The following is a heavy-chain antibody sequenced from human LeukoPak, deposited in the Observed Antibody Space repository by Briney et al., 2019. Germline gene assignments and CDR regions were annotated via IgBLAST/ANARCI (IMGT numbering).Heavy chain of an antibody. CDR1: GFAFSSFA. D-gene: IGHD6-19*01. V-gene: IGHV3-23*01. CDR2: INGGGNTT. J-gene: IGHJ6*03. CDR3: TKELHVAVAVADYYYFYMDV. Sequence: GGSLRLSCAASGFAFSSFAMGWVRQSPGKGLEWLSTINGGGNTTFYADSVKGRSTISRDNSKNTLYLHMDSLRPDDTAIYYCTKELHVAVAVADYYYFYMDVWGRGTAVTVSS.